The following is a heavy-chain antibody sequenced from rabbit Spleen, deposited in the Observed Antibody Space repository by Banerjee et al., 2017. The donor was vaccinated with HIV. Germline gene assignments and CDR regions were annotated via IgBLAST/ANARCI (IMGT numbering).Heavy chain of an antibody. V-gene: IGHV1S45*01. CDR1: GFSFSSNW. J-gene: IGHJ4*01. D-gene: IGHD2-1*01. CDR2: IDTSDGDT. CDR3: VRDQAGDADYGPYYLNL. Sequence: QQQLEESGGGLVKPGGTLTLTCTVSGFSFSSNWICWVRQAPGKGLEWIACIDTSDGDTDYANWPKGRFTISKTSSTTVTLQMASLTAADTATYFCVRDQAGDADYGPYYLNLWGPGTLVTVS.